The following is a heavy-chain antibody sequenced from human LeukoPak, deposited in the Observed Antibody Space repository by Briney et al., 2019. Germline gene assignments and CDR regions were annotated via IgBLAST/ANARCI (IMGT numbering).Heavy chain of an antibody. J-gene: IGHJ4*02. V-gene: IGHV3-33*01. CDR1: GFTFSSYG. Sequence: GGSLRLSCAASGFTFSSYGMHWVRQAPGKGLEWVAVIWYDGSNKYYADSVKGRFTISRDNSKNTLYLQMNSLRAEDTAVYYCARDVWCDSRVRTFDYWGQGTLVTVSS. D-gene: IGHD3-22*01. CDR2: IWYDGSNK. CDR3: ARDVWCDSRVRTFDY.